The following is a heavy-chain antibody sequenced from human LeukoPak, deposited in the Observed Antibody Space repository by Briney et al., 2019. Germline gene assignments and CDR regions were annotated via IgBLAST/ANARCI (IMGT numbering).Heavy chain of an antibody. CDR2: ISSSSSTI. J-gene: IGHJ3*02. V-gene: IGHV3-48*04. CDR1: GFTFSSYS. D-gene: IGHD3-10*01. CDR3: ARSVGITLVRGVIISPGAFDI. Sequence: GGSLRLSCAASGFTFSSYSMNWVRQAPGKGLEWVSYISSSSSTIYYADSVKGRFTISRDNAKNSLYLQMNSLKASDTAMYYCARSVGITLVRGVIISPGAFDIRGQGTMVTVSS.